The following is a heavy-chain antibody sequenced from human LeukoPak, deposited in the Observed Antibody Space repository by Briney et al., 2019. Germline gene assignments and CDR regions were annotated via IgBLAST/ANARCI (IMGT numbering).Heavy chain of an antibody. D-gene: IGHD6-19*01. Sequence: GGSLRLSCVASGFSFSDHGMHWVRQAPGKGLEWVSVIASDGGAKFYADSVKGRFTLSRDNSKNMFFLQMNFLTVEDTAIYYCAREATWGQWYFDHWGQGTPVTVSS. J-gene: IGHJ4*02. CDR1: GFSFSDHG. CDR2: IASDGGAK. V-gene: IGHV3-30*03. CDR3: AREATWGQWYFDH.